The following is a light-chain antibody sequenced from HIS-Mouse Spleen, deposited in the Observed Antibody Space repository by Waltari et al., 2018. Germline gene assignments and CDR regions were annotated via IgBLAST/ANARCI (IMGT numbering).Light chain of an antibody. J-gene: IGLJ3*02. V-gene: IGLV1-47*01. CDR1: SSNIGSNY. CDR3: AAWDDSLSGPV. CDR2: RKK. Sequence: QSVLTQPPSASGTPGQRVTISCSGSSSNIGSNYVYWYQQLPGTAPKLLIYRKKHRPSGVPDRFSGSKSGTSASLAISGLRSEDEADYYCAAWDDSLSGPVFGGGTKLTVL.